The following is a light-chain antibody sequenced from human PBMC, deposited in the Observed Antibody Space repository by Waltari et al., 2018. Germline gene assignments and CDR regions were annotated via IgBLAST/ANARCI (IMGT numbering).Light chain of an antibody. CDR3: SSYTGGSVYV. CDR1: SSDVGGCHY. Sequence: QSALTQPASVSGSPGQSITISCTRTSSDVGGCHYVSWYQQHPGKPHKLLIYDVSRRPSGLSHRVSGSKSGNTASLSISGLQAEDEADYYCSSYTGGSVYVFGPGTKVSGL. J-gene: IGLJ1*01. CDR2: DVS. V-gene: IGLV2-14*01.